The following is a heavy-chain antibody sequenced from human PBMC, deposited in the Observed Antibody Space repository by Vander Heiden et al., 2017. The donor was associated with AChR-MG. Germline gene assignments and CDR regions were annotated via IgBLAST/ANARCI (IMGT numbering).Heavy chain of an antibody. CDR3: ARVPLPMITIFGGPYYYYGMDV. CDR1: GGSFSGYY. V-gene: IGHV4-34*01. J-gene: IGHJ6*02. D-gene: IGHD3-3*01. CDR2: INHSGST. Sequence: QVQLQQWGAGLLKPSETLSLTCAVYGGSFSGYYWSWIRTPPGKGLEWIGEINHSGSTNYNPSLKSRVTISVDTSKNQFSLKLSSVTAADTAVYFCARVPLPMITIFGGPYYYYGMDVWGQGTTVTVSS.